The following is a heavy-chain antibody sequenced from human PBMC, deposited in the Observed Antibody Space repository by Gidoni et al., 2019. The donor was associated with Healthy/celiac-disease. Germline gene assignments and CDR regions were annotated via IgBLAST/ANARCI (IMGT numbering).Heavy chain of an antibody. J-gene: IGHJ4*02. V-gene: IGHV4-31*03. CDR2: IYYSGSN. D-gene: IGHD6-13*01. Sequence: QVQLQESGPGLVKPSQTLSLTCTVSGGSISSGGYYWSWIRQHPGKGLEWIGYIYYSGSNYYNPSLKSRVTISVDTSKNQFSLKLSSVTAADTAVYYCARGSRWQQLPATNPYFDYWGQGTLVTVSS. CDR1: GGSISSGGYY. CDR3: ARGSRWQQLPATNPYFDY.